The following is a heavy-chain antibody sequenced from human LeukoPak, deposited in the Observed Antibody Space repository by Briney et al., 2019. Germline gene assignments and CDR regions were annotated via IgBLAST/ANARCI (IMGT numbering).Heavy chain of an antibody. V-gene: IGHV1-69*04. CDR3: AREGLAVAGHFDY. D-gene: IGHD6-19*01. J-gene: IGHJ4*02. CDR2: IIPILGIA. CDR1: GGTFSSYA. Sequence: ASVKVSCKASGGTFSSYAISWVRQAPGQGLEWMGRIIPILGIANYAQKFQGRVTITADKSTSTAYMELSSLRSEDTAVYYCAREGLAVAGHFDYWGQGTLVTVSS.